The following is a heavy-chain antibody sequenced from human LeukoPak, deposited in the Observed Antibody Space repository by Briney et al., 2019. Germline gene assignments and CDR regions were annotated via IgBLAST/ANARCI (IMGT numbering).Heavy chain of an antibody. CDR3: ARDLGSYYGSGDFSY. Sequence: SETLSLTCTVSGGSISSYYWSWIRQPPGKGLEWIGYIYYSGSTNYNPSLKSRVTISVDTSKNQFSLKLSSVTAEDTAVYYCARDLGSYYGSGDFSYWGQGTLVTVSS. V-gene: IGHV4-59*01. J-gene: IGHJ4*02. CDR2: IYYSGST. D-gene: IGHD3-10*01. CDR1: GGSISSYY.